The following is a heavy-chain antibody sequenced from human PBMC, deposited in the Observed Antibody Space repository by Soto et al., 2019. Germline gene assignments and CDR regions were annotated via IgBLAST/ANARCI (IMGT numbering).Heavy chain of an antibody. J-gene: IGHJ6*02. CDR2: TYYRSRWYS. D-gene: IGHD2-15*01. CDR1: GDTVSSNSVA. V-gene: IGHV6-1*01. Sequence: SQTLSLTCVGSGDTVSSNSVAWNWVRQSPSRGPEWLGRTYYRSRWYSDYAVSVRSRIDINADTSKNQASLQLNSVTPEDTAVYYCARSEEDSDYYYYGMDVWGQGTTVTVSS. CDR3: ARSEEDSDYYYYGMDV.